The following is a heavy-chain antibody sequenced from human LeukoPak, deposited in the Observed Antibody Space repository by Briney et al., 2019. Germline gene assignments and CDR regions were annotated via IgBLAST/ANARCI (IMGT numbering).Heavy chain of an antibody. CDR1: GGSISSYY. V-gene: IGHV4-59*08. Sequence: SETLSLTCTVSGGSISSYYWSWIRQPPGKGLEWIGYIYYSGSTNYNPSLKSRVTISVDTSKNQFSLKLSSVTAADTAVYYCARTPPYYGSGSNHWFDPWGQGTLVTVSS. J-gene: IGHJ5*02. D-gene: IGHD3-10*01. CDR3: ARTPPYYGSGSNHWFDP. CDR2: IYYSGST.